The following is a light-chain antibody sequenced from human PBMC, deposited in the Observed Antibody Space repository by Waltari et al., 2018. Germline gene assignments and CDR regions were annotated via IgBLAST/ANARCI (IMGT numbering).Light chain of an antibody. Sequence: VLTQFPDTLSVSPGEPATPPCRASQSVTTNLAWYQQKPGLPPRLLTYGASTRATGVPARFSGSGSGTEFTLIISSLQSEDFAVYYCQQYHQRPPWTFGQGTKVEIK. V-gene: IGKV3-15*01. CDR2: GAS. CDR3: QQYHQRPPWT. J-gene: IGKJ1*01. CDR1: QSVTTN.